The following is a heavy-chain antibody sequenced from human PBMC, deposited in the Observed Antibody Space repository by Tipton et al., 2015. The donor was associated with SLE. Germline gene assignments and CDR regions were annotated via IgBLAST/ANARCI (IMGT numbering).Heavy chain of an antibody. CDR2: IDHSGST. CDR1: GCSISSYY. CDR3: ARDYYGSGFDAFAI. V-gene: IGHV4-59*12. Sequence: TLSLTSTVSGCSISSYYWGWIRQPPGRGLEWIGEIDHSGSTNSNPSLKSRVTISVDKSKNQFSLKLRSVTVADTAVYYCARDYYGSGFDAFAIWGQGTMVTVSS. J-gene: IGHJ3*02. D-gene: IGHD3-10*01.